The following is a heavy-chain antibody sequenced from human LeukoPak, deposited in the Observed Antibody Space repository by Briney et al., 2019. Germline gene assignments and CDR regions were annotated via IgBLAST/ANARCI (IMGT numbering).Heavy chain of an antibody. Sequence: SETLSLTCTVSGGSISSGGYYWSWIRQPPGKGLEWIGYIYHSGSTNNNPSLKSRVTISVDTSKNQFSLKLTSVTAADTAVYYCARLLPPRYCGGGSCPPGFDYWGQGTLVIVSS. CDR2: IYHSGST. V-gene: IGHV4-30-2*01. J-gene: IGHJ4*02. CDR1: GGSISSGGYY. D-gene: IGHD2-15*01. CDR3: ARLLPPRYCGGGSCPPGFDY.